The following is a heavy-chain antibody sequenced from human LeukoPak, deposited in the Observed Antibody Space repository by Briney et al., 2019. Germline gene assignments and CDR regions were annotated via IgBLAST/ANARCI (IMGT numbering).Heavy chain of an antibody. V-gene: IGHV3-74*01. CDR3: ASTIAGREY. D-gene: IGHD6-6*01. Sequence: GGSLRLSCVGSGVSFSSYWMHWVRQAPGKGLVWVARINSDGSTTSYADFVKGRFTISRDNAKNSLYLQMNSLTAGDTAVYYCASTIAGREYWGQGTLATVSS. CDR2: INSDGSTT. CDR1: GVSFSSYW. J-gene: IGHJ4*02.